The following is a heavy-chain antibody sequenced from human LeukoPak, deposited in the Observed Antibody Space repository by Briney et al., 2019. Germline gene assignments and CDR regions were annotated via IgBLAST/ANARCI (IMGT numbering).Heavy chain of an antibody. CDR3: ARETPGAAFDI. D-gene: IGHD4-23*01. CDR1: GFTVSSNY. Sequence: PGGSLRLSCAASGFTVSSNYMSGVRQAPGKGLEWVSVIYSGGSTYYADSVKGRFTISRDNSKNTLYLKMNSLRAEDTAVYYCARETPGAAFDIWGQGTMVTVSS. CDR2: IYSGGST. J-gene: IGHJ3*02. V-gene: IGHV3-53*01.